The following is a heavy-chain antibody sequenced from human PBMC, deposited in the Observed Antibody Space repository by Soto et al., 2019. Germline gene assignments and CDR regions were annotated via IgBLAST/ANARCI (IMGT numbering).Heavy chain of an antibody. CDR2: ISGSGGST. D-gene: IGHD6-6*01. V-gene: IGHV3-23*01. CDR3: SKDRGLQLGPISFDY. Sequence: GGSLRLSCAAYGFTFSSYAMSWVRQAPGKGLEWVSAISGSGGSTYYADSVKGRFTISTDNSKNTLYLQMNSLRAEDTAAYYCSKDRGLQLGPISFDYWGQGTLVTVSS. J-gene: IGHJ4*02. CDR1: GFTFSSYA.